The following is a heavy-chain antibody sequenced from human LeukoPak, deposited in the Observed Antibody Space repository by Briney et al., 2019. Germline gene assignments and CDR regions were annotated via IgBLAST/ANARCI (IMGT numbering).Heavy chain of an antibody. CDR3: ARLSVYSSSWYYYYGMDV. CDR1: GGSISSSYW. Sequence: SGTLSLTCAVSGGSISSSYWWSWVRQPPGKGLEWIGEIYHSGSTNYNPSLKSRVTISVDTSKNQFSLKLSSVTAADTAVYYCARLSVYSSSWYYYYGMDVWGQGTTVTVSS. CDR2: IYHSGST. J-gene: IGHJ6*02. D-gene: IGHD6-13*01. V-gene: IGHV4-4*02.